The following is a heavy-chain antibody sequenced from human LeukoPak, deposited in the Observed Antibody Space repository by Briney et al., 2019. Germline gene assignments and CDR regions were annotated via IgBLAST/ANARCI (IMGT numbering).Heavy chain of an antibody. J-gene: IGHJ4*02. V-gene: IGHV4-34*01. Sequence: PSETLSLTCAVYVGSFSGYYWSWIRQPPGKGLEWIGEINHSGSTNYNPSLKSRVTISVDTSKNQFSLKLSSVTAADTAVYYCARGIIAPTDWGQGTLVTVSS. CDR2: INHSGST. CDR1: VGSFSGYY. CDR3: ARGIIAPTD. D-gene: IGHD6-13*01.